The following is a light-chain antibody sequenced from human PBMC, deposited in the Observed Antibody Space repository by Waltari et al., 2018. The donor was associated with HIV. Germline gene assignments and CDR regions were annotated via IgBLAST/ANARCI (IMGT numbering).Light chain of an antibody. Sequence: QSALTQPASVSGSPGQSITIPCTGTSSDVGGYNYVSWYQQHPGKAPKLMIYEVTSRPSGVSNRFSGSKSGDTASPTISGLQAEDEADYYCSSYTSSTTPYVFGAGTKVTVL. CDR3: SSYTSSTTPYV. J-gene: IGLJ1*01. V-gene: IGLV2-14*01. CDR2: EVT. CDR1: SSDVGGYNY.